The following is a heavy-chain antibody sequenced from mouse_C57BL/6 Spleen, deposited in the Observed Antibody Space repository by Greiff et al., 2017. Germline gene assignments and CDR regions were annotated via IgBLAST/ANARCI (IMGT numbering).Heavy chain of an antibody. CDR2: ILPGSGST. CDR3: ARVPSYYYGSSYAYYFDY. J-gene: IGHJ2*01. CDR1: GYTFTGYW. Sequence: VQLQQSGAELMKPGASVKLSCKATGYTFTGYWIEWVKQRPGHGLEWIGEILPGSGSTNYNEKFKGKATFTADTSSNTAYMQLSSLTTEDSAIYYCARVPSYYYGSSYAYYFDYWGQGTTLTVSS. V-gene: IGHV1-9*01. D-gene: IGHD1-1*01.